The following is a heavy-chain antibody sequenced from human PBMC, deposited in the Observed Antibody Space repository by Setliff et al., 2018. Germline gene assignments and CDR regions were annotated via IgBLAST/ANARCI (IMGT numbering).Heavy chain of an antibody. J-gene: IGHJ4*02. CDR2: ISPYTGDT. CDR3: ARSSAPSLVLAADFDF. CDR1: GYNFITFG. D-gene: IGHD2-8*02. V-gene: IGHV1-18*01. Sequence: RASVKVSCKTSGYNFITFGLSWVRQAPGQGPEWMGCISPYTGDTNYAQKFQDRVTMTMDSSSQTVYMELSSLNSDDTAVYYCARSSAPSLVLAADFDFWGQGTLVTVSS.